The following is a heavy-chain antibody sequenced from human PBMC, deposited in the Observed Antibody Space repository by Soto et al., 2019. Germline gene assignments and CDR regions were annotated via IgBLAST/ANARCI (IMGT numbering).Heavy chain of an antibody. V-gene: IGHV4-31*03. CDR1: GGSISSGGYY. D-gene: IGHD2-15*01. Sequence: QVQLQESGPGLVKPSQTLSLTCTVSGGSISSGGYYWSWIRQHPGKGLAWIGYIYYSGSTYYNPSLKSRVTISVDTSKNQFSLKLSSVTAADTAVYYCARGEDIVVVVAATLGCFDPWGQGTLVTVSS. J-gene: IGHJ5*02. CDR2: IYYSGST. CDR3: ARGEDIVVVVAATLGCFDP.